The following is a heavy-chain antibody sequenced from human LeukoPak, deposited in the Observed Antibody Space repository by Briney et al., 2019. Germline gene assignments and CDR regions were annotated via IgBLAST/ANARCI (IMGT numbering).Heavy chain of an antibody. CDR2: IYSGGST. CDR3: ARDLLGRGFDY. V-gene: IGHV3-66*01. CDR1: GFTVSSNY. J-gene: IGHJ4*02. Sequence: GGSLRLSCAASGFTVSSNYMSWVRQAPGKGLEWVSVIYSGGSTYYADSVKGRFTIPRDNSKNTLYLQMNSLRAEDTAVYYCARDLLGRGFDYWGQGTLVTVSS. D-gene: IGHD3-16*01.